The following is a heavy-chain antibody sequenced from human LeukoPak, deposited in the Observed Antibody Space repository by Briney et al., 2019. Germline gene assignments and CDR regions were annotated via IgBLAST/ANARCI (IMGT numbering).Heavy chain of an antibody. V-gene: IGHV5-51*01. CDR1: GSRFANFW. Sequence: GASLQISCKGPGSRFANFWIGWVRQMPGKGLEWMGIIYPGDSDTRYRPSFRGQVTISVDESSRTAHLQWSSLQASDTTMYYCARVSRSRRSGYTSGVLYWGQGTLVTVSS. D-gene: IGHD5-12*01. CDR2: IYPGDSDT. CDR3: ARVSRSRRSGYTSGVLY. J-gene: IGHJ4*02.